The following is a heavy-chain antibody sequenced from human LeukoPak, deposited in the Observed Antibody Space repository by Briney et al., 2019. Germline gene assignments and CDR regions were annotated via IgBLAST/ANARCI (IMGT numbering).Heavy chain of an antibody. CDR2: ISWNSGSI. CDR3: AKGEGPDSSGWYFDY. CDR1: GFTFEDYA. J-gene: IGHJ4*02. D-gene: IGHD6-19*01. V-gene: IGHV3-9*03. Sequence: GRSLRLSCAASGFTFEDYATHWVRQAPGKGLEWVSGISWNSGSIVYADSVKGRFTISRDNAKNSLYLQMNSLRAEDMALYYCAKGEGPDSSGWYFDYWGQGTLVTVSS.